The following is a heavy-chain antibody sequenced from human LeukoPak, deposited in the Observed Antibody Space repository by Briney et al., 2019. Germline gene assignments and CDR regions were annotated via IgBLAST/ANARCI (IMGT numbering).Heavy chain of an antibody. CDR2: IYHSGST. D-gene: IGHD6-13*01. CDR3: ATSGWYQTGVY. CDR1: GGSISSSNW. Sequence: SETLPLTCAVSGGSISSSNWWSWVRQPPGKGLEWIGEIYHSGSTNYNPSLKSRVTISVDTSKNQFSLKVTSLTAADTAVYYCATSGWYQTGVYWGQGTLVTVSS. V-gene: IGHV4-4*02. J-gene: IGHJ4*02.